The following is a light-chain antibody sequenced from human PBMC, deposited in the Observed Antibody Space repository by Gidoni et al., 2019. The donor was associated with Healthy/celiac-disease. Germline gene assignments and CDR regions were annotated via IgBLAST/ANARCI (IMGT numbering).Light chain of an antibody. Sequence: SPSTLSASVGDRVTITCRASQSISSWLAWYQQKPGKAPKLLIYKASSLESGVPSRFSGSGSGTEFTLTISSLQPDDFATYYCQQYTSYSPAWTFXQXTKVEIK. CDR3: QQYTSYSPAWT. CDR2: KAS. CDR1: QSISSW. J-gene: IGKJ1*01. V-gene: IGKV1-5*03.